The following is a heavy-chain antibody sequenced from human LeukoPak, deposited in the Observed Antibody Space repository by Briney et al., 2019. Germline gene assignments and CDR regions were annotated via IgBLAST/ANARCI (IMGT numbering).Heavy chain of an antibody. CDR1: GGSISSYY. Sequence: PSETLSLTCTVSGGSISSYYWSWIRQPPGKGLEWIGYIYYSGSTNYNPSLKSRVTISVDTSKNQFSLKLSSVTVADTAVYYCARAGDSIAVAGGFDYWGQGTLVTVSS. CDR3: ARAGDSIAVAGGFDY. J-gene: IGHJ4*02. V-gene: IGHV4-59*01. CDR2: IYYSGST. D-gene: IGHD6-19*01.